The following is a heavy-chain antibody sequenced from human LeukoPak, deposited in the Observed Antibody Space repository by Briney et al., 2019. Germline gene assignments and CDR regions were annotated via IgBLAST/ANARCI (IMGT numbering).Heavy chain of an antibody. D-gene: IGHD2-2*01. Sequence: GGSLRLSCAASGFTFSSHWMHWVRQAPGKGLVWVSRINSDGSSTSYADSVKGRFTISRDNAKNTLYLQMNSLRAEDTAVYYCARVGHCSSTSCYHYYYYYGMDVRGKGTTVTVSS. CDR3: ARVGHCSSTSCYHYYYYYGMDV. CDR2: INSDGSST. J-gene: IGHJ6*04. V-gene: IGHV3-74*01. CDR1: GFTFSSHW.